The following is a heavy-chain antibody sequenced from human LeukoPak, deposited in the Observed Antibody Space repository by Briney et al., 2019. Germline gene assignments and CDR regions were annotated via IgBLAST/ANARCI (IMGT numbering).Heavy chain of an antibody. CDR2: ISSSGSAI. CDR1: GFTFSDYY. J-gene: IGHJ5*02. Sequence: PGGSLRLSCAASGFTFSDYYMSWIRQAPGKGLECISYISSSGSAIYYADSVKGRFTISRDNAKNSLYLQMNTLRAEDTAVYYCAGDSSGWYGNWFDPWGQGTLVTVSS. D-gene: IGHD6-19*01. CDR3: AGDSSGWYGNWFDP. V-gene: IGHV3-11*04.